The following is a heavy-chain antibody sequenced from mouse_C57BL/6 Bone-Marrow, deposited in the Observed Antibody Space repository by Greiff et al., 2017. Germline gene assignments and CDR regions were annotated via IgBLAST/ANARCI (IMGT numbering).Heavy chain of an antibody. D-gene: IGHD2-2*01. CDR3: ARGIYYGYDGSPYFDY. V-gene: IGHV3-5*01. CDR2: IYYSGTI. Sequence: EVQLQESGPGLVKPSQTVFLTCTVTGISITTGNYRWSWIRQFPGNKLEWIGYIYYSGTITYNPSLTSRTTITRDTPKNQFFLEMNSLTAEDTATYYCARGIYYGYDGSPYFDYWGQGTTLTVSS. J-gene: IGHJ2*01. CDR1: GISITTGNYR.